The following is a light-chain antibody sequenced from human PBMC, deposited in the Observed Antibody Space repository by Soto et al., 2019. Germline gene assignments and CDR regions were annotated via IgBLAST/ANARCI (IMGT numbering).Light chain of an antibody. CDR2: DVS. V-gene: IGLV2-14*03. Sequence: QSALTQPASVSGSPGQSINISCTGTSSDVGGYNYVSWYQQHPGKVLKLLIYDVSHRPSGVSDRFSGSKSGNTASLTISGLQADDEADYYCCSYTSGPTLMFGGGTKLTVL. CDR1: SSDVGGYNY. CDR3: CSYTSGPTLM. J-gene: IGLJ3*02.